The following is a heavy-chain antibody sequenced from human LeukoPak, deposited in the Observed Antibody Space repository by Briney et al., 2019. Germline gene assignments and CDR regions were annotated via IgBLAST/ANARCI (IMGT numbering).Heavy chain of an antibody. CDR3: VRDRGYSTFDY. CDR2: MKEDGGEI. V-gene: IGHV3-7*01. J-gene: IGHJ4*02. Sequence: GGSLRLSCAGSGFPFSNYWMAWVRQAPGKGLEWVANMKEDGGEINYVDSVKGRFTISRDNAKNSLDLQMNSLRVDDTAVYYCVRDRGYSTFDYWGQGTLVAVSS. CDR1: GFPFSNYW. D-gene: IGHD4-23*01.